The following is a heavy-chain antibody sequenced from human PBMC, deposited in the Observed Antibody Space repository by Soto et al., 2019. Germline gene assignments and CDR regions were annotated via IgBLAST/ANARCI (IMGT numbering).Heavy chain of an antibody. D-gene: IGHD6-13*01. Sequence: PGGSLRLSCAASGFTFSSYGMHWVRQAPGKGLEWVAVISYDGSNKYYADSVKGRFTISRDNSKNTLYLQMNSLRAEDTAVHYCANLPQEGVSNYWGQGTLVTVSS. J-gene: IGHJ4*02. CDR2: ISYDGSNK. V-gene: IGHV3-30*18. CDR1: GFTFSSYG. CDR3: ANLPQEGVSNY.